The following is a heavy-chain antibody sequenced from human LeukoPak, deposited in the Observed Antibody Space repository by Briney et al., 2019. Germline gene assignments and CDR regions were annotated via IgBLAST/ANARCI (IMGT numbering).Heavy chain of an antibody. CDR3: ARGTVAGTIQH. CDR1: GFTFSTFS. D-gene: IGHD6-19*01. V-gene: IGHV3-21*01. Sequence: SGGSLRLSCAASGFTFSTFSMNWLRQAPGKGLEWVSCISRRSDSIYYADSVKGRFTISRDNAKNTLYLQMSRLSVEDTAVYFCARGTVAGTIQHWGQGTLVSVSS. J-gene: IGHJ1*01. CDR2: ISRRSDSI.